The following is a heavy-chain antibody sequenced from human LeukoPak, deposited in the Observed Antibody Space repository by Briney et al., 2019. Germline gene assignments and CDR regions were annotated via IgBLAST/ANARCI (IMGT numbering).Heavy chain of an antibody. J-gene: IGHJ3*02. Sequence: GESLKISCKGSGYSFTSYWIGWVRQMPGKGLEWMGIIYPGDSDTRYSPSFQGQVTVSADKSISTAYLQWSSLKASDTAMYYCAKVNYYDSSGYYSLAFDIWGQGTMVTVSS. D-gene: IGHD3-22*01. CDR2: IYPGDSDT. CDR3: AKVNYYDSSGYYSLAFDI. CDR1: GYSFTSYW. V-gene: IGHV5-51*01.